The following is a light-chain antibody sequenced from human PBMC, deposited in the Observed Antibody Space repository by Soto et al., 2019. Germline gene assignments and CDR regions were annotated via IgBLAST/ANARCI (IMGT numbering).Light chain of an antibody. CDR3: QQRSDWPPGAT. CDR1: QSVGSS. V-gene: IGKV3-11*01. Sequence: EIVLRQSPATLSLSPRERATLSCRASQSVGSSLAWYQQKPGQAPRLLIYDASNRGTGISARFSGSGSGTDFTLTISSLEPEDFAVYYCQQRSDWPPGATFGQGTRLEIK. CDR2: DAS. J-gene: IGKJ5*01.